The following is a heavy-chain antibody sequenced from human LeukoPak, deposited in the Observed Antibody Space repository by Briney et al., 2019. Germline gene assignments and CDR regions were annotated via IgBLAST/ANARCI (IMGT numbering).Heavy chain of an antibody. CDR3: ARVLGYCSGGSCYSVWFDP. D-gene: IGHD2-15*01. J-gene: IGHJ5*02. CDR2: INPNSGGT. Sequence: ASVKVSCKASGYTFTGYYMHWVRQAPGQGLEWMGWINPNSGGTNYAQKFQGRVTMTRDTSISTAYMELSRLRSDDTAVYYCARVLGYCSGGSCYSVWFDPWGQGTLVTVSS. CDR1: GYTFTGYY. V-gene: IGHV1-2*02.